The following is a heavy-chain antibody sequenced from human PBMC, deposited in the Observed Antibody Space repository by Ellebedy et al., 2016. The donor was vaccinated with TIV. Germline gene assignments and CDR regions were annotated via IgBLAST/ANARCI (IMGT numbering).Heavy chain of an antibody. CDR2: TYYRSQWLT. V-gene: IGHV6-1*01. D-gene: IGHD4/OR15-4a*01. Sequence: MPSETLSLTCAISGDSVSGTGSVWNSLRVSPWRGLEWLGRTYYRSQWLTNYAVSLKDRIDINADTAKNQFSLQLTSVTHEDTAVYFCARDPSWCYSCLDVWGQGTTVIVSS. J-gene: IGHJ6*02. CDR1: GDSVSGTGSV. CDR3: ARDPSWCYSCLDV.